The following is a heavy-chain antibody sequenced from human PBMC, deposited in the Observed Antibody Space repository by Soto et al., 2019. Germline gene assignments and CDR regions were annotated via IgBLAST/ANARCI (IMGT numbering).Heavy chain of an antibody. CDR1: GFTFDDFA. CDR2: ISWNRGSR. Sequence: PGGSLRLSCAASGFTFDDFAMHWVRQAPGKGLEWVSGISWNRGSRAYADSVKGRFTISRDNAKNSLYLQMSSLRTEDTALYYCARNWAAGDTIRAPPDFWGRGTLVTVSS. V-gene: IGHV3-9*01. D-gene: IGHD6-13*01. CDR3: ARNWAAGDTIRAPPDF. J-gene: IGHJ4*02.